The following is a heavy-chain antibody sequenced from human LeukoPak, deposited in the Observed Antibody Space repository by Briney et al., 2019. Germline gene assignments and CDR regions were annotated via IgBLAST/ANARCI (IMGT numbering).Heavy chain of an antibody. V-gene: IGHV4-59*08. CDR2: IYYSGST. CDR1: CGSIRSYY. CDR3: ATSGWYLLPGVY. J-gene: IGHJ4*02. D-gene: IGHD6-19*01. Sequence: SETLSLTCTVSCGSIRSYYWTWIRQPPGKGLEWIGYIYYSGSTNYKPSLKSRVTISVDTSKNQLSLKLSSVTAADTAVYYCATSGWYLLPGVYWGQGTLVTVSS.